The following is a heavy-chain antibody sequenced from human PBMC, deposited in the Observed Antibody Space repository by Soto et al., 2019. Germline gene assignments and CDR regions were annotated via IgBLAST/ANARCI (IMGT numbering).Heavy chain of an antibody. V-gene: IGHV3-21*02. CDR3: AREEGSCNGGPCYRGAFDF. Sequence: EVQLVESGGGLVKPGGSPRLSCAASGFTFSDYSMLWVRQAPGKGLEWLAFIGNSNNPTFYADSVRGRFTISRDNPKNSVYLQMNSLREEDTAVYFCAREEGSCNGGPCYRGAFDFWGQGTIVTVSS. CDR2: IGNSNNPT. D-gene: IGHD2-15*01. J-gene: IGHJ3*01. CDR1: GFTFSDYS.